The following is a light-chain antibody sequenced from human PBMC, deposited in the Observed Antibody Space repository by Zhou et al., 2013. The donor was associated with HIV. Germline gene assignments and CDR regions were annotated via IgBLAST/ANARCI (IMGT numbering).Light chain of an antibody. Sequence: EIVMTQSPASLSVFPGERATLSCRASQSLNGDLAWYQQKPGQAPRLLIYTTFTRATGIPARFSGSGSGTDFTLTISSLEPEDFAVYYCQQRSNWLTFGGGTKVEIK. CDR3: QQRSNWLT. V-gene: IGKV3-11*01. J-gene: IGKJ4*01. CDR1: QSLNGD. CDR2: TTF.